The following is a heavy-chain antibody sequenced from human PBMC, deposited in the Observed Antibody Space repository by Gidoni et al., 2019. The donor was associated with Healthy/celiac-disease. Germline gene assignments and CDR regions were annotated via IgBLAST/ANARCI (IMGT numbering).Heavy chain of an antibody. Sequence: QVQLVESGGGVVQPGRSLRLSCAASGFTFSSYGMPWVRQAPGTGLEWVAVIWYDGSNKYYADPVKGRFTISRDNSKNTLYLQMNSLRAEDTAVYYCARAGGYQLHGWFDPWGQGTLVTVSS. CDR2: IWYDGSNK. V-gene: IGHV3-33*01. J-gene: IGHJ5*02. D-gene: IGHD2-2*01. CDR3: ARAGGYQLHGWFDP. CDR1: GFTFSSYG.